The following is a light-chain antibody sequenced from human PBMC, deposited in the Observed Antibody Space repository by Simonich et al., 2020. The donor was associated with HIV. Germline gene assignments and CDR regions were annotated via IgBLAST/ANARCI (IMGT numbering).Light chain of an antibody. CDR2: DVN. CDR1: SSDVGDYNY. CDR3: SSYTSSTTPV. V-gene: IGLV2-14*03. J-gene: IGLJ2*01. Sequence: QSALTQPASVSGSPGQSITISCTGTSSDVGDYNYVSWYQQHPGKAPKLIIYDVNKGPSGVSNRLSASKSGNTASLTISGLQAEDEADYYCSSYTSSTTPVFGGGTKLTVL.